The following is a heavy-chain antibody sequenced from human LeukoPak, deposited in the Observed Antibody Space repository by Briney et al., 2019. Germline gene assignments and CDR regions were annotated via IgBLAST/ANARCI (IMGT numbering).Heavy chain of an antibody. CDR1: GYTFTSYY. J-gene: IGHJ3*02. CDR3: ASLSSSPGAFDI. Sequence: ASVKVSCKASGYTFTSYYMHWVRQAPGQGLEWMGIINPSGGSTSYAQKFQGRVTMTRDTSTSTVYMELSSLRSEDTAVYYCASLSSSPGAFDIWGQGTMVTVSS. V-gene: IGHV1-46*01. CDR2: INPSGGST.